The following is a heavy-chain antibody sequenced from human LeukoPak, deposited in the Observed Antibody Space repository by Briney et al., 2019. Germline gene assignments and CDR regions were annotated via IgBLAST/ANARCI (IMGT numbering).Heavy chain of an antibody. J-gene: IGHJ4*02. Sequence: PGGSLRLSCAASGFTFSSYEMNWVRQAPGKGLEWVSYISSGGTTIRYADSVKGRFTISRDDAKNSLYLQMNSLRAEDTAIYYCARDPGSSGWYLFDYWGQGGLVTVSS. CDR2: ISSGGTTI. CDR1: GFTFSSYE. CDR3: ARDPGSSGWYLFDY. D-gene: IGHD6-19*01. V-gene: IGHV3-48*03.